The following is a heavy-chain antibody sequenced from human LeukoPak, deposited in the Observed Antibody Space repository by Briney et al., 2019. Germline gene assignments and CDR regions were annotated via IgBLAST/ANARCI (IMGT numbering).Heavy chain of an antibody. Sequence: SETLSLTCTVSGYSISSGYYWGWIRQPPGKGLEWIGSIYLSGSTYYNPSLKSRVTISVDTSKNQFSLKLSSVTAADTAVYYCARAGYYSGYDYYYYYYMDVWGKGTTVTVSS. CDR2: IYLSGST. CDR3: ARAGYYSGYDYYYYYYMDV. D-gene: IGHD5-12*01. V-gene: IGHV4-38-2*02. J-gene: IGHJ6*03. CDR1: GYSISSGYY.